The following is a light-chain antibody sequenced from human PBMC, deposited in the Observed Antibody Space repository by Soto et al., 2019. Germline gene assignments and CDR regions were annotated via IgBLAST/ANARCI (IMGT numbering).Light chain of an antibody. J-gene: IGLJ1*01. CDR3: TSYTSSSTXV. Sequence: QSALTQPASVSGSPGQSITISCTGTSSDVGGHNSVSWYQQHPGKAPKLMIYNVSNRPSGVSNRFSGSKSGNTASLTISGLLAEDEADYYCTSYTSSSTXVFGAGPNVTVL. CDR1: SSDVGGHNS. V-gene: IGLV2-14*01. CDR2: NVS.